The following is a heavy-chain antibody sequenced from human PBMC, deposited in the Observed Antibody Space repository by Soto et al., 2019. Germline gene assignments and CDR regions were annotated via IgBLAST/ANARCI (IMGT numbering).Heavy chain of an antibody. D-gene: IGHD1-26*01. CDR3: ARTPFYFGAEDFDI. J-gene: IGHJ3*02. Sequence: QVQLRESGPGLVKPSQTLSLTCTVSGGSISSGDYYWSWIRQHPGKGLEWIGYVYYSGSTYYNPSLKSRITISVDTSKNQFSLKLTSVTAADTAVYYCARTPFYFGAEDFDIWGQGTMVTVSS. CDR1: GGSISSGDYY. V-gene: IGHV4-31*03. CDR2: VYYSGST.